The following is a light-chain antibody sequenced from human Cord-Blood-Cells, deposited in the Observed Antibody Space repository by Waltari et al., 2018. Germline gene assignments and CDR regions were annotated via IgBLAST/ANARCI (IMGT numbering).Light chain of an antibody. Sequence: DLQMTQSPSSLSASVGDRVTITCRASQSISSYLNWYQQKPGKAPKLLIYAAASLQSAFPSRFSGSGSGTDFTLTISSLQPEDFATYYCQQSYSTPYTFGQGTKLEIK. J-gene: IGKJ2*01. CDR1: QSISSY. CDR2: AAA. V-gene: IGKV1-39*01. CDR3: QQSYSTPYT.